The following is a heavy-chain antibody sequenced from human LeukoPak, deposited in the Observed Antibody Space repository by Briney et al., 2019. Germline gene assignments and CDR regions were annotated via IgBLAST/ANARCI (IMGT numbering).Heavy chain of an antibody. V-gene: IGHV1-2*02. D-gene: IGHD3-9*01. CDR2: INPNNGDT. CDR3: AKEGGYDILTGYQDY. J-gene: IGHJ4*02. CDR1: GYIFTTYF. Sequence: ASVKVSCKASGYIFTTYFIHWVRQAPGQGLEWMGWINPNNGDTNYVQKFQGRVTMTRDTSISTAYMELTRLRSDDTAVYYCAKEGGYDILTGYQDYWGQGTLVTVSS.